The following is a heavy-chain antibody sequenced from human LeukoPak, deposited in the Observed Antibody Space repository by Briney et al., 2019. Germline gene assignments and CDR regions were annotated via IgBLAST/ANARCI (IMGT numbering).Heavy chain of an antibody. V-gene: IGHV3-64*01. Sequence: GGSLRLSCAASGFAFSSYAMHWVRQAPGKGLEYVSAISSNGGSTYYANSVKGRFTISRDNSKNTLYLQMGSLRADDMAVYYCARTDYYYYYMDVWGKGTTVTVSS. CDR1: GFAFSSYA. J-gene: IGHJ6*03. CDR3: ARTDYYYYYMDV. CDR2: ISSNGGST.